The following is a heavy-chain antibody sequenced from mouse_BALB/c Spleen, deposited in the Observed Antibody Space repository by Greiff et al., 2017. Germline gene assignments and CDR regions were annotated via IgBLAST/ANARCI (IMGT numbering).Heavy chain of an antibody. CDR1: GFTFTDYY. V-gene: IGHV7-3*02. CDR3: ARDKGGNSYYAMDY. Sequence: EVKLVESGGGLVQPGGSLRLSCATSGFTFTDYYMSWVRQPPGKALEWLGFIRNKANGYTTEYSASVKGRFTISRDNSQSILYLQMNTLRAEDSATYYCARDKGGNSYYAMDYWGQGTSVTVSS. D-gene: IGHD2-1*01. J-gene: IGHJ4*01. CDR2: IRNKANGYTT.